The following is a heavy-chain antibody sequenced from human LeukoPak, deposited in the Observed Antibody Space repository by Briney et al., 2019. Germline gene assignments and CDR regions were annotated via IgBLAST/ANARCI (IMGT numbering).Heavy chain of an antibody. CDR2: IIPIFGTA. CDR3: ASLRRIIDDTSMDV. Sequence: GAPVKVSCKASGGTFSSYAISWVRQAPGQGLEWMGGIIPIFGTANYAQKFQGRVTITADKSTSTAYMELSSLRSEDTAVYYCASLRRIIDDTSMDVWGKGTTVTVSS. CDR1: GGTFSSYA. V-gene: IGHV1-69*06. D-gene: IGHD3-9*01. J-gene: IGHJ6*04.